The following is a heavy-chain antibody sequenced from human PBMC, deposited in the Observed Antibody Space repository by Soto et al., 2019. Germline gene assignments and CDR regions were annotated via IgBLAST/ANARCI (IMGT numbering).Heavy chain of an antibody. V-gene: IGHV1-8*01. D-gene: IGHD5-12*01. CDR3: ARGIKGLPPSAFDI. Sequence: ASVKVSCKASGYTFSNYDINWVRQATGQGLEWMGWLNPNTDKTGSAQKFQGRVTMTRNTSISTAYLELSGLRSDDTAVYYCARGIKGLPPSAFDIWGQATRVTVSS. J-gene: IGHJ3*02. CDR1: GYTFSNYD. CDR2: LNPNTDKT.